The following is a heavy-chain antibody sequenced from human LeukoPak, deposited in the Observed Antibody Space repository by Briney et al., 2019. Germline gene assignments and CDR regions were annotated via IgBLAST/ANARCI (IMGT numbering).Heavy chain of an antibody. CDR3: ARADYDFWSGYLFFDY. Sequence: ASVKVSCKASGYTFTSYYMHWVRQAPGQGLEWMGVINPSGGSTSYAQKFQGRVTMTRDTSTSTVYMELSSLRSEDTAVYYCARADYDFWSGYLFFDYWGQGTLVTVSS. V-gene: IGHV1-46*03. J-gene: IGHJ4*02. D-gene: IGHD3-3*01. CDR2: INPSGGST. CDR1: GYTFTSYY.